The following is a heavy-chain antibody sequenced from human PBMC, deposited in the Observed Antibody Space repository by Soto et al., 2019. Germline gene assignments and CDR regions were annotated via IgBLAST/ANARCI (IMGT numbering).Heavy chain of an antibody. V-gene: IGHV4-4*07. D-gene: IGHD6-25*01. J-gene: IGHJ4*02. CDR1: GGCMSSYY. CDR2: IYMTGIT. CDR3: ARTAANGPTPFDY. Sequence: QVQLQESGPGLVKPSETLSLTCTVSGGCMSSYYWSYIRQPAGRGLEWIGRIYMTGITDYNPSLKSRVTMSVDTSKNQFSLKLSSVAAADTAVYYCARTAANGPTPFDYWGQGTLVTVSS.